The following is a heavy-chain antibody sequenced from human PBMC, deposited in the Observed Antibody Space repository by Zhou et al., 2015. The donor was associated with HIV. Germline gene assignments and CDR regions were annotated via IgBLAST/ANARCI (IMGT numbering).Heavy chain of an antibody. CDR1: GGTFSSYA. CDR3: ARSRTDYYDSSRFPPPLTT. J-gene: IGHJ4*02. V-gene: IGHV1-69*01. Sequence: QVQLVQSGAEVKKPGSSVKVSCKASGGTFSSYAISWVRQAPGQGLEWMGGIIPIFGTANYAQKFQGRVTITADESTSTAYMELSSLRSEDTAVYYCARSRTDYYDSSRFPPPLTTWGQGTLVHRL. CDR2: IIPIFGTA. D-gene: IGHD3-22*01.